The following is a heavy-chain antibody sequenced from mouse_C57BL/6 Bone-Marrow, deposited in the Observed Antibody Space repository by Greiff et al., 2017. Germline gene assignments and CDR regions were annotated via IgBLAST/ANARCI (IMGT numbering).Heavy chain of an antibody. V-gene: IGHV5-12*01. Sequence: EVQGVESGGGLVQPGGSLKLSCAASGFTFSDSYMYWVRQTPEKRLEWVAYISNGGGSTYYPDTVKGRFTISRDNAKNTLYLQMSRLKSEDTAMYYGERRVYYGSLYWDFDVWGTGTTVTVSS. CDR3: ERRVYYGSLYWDFDV. D-gene: IGHD1-1*01. CDR2: ISNGGGST. CDR1: GFTFSDSY. J-gene: IGHJ1*03.